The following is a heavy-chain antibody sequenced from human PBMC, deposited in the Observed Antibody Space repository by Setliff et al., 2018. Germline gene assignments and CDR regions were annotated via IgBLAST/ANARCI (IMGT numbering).Heavy chain of an antibody. CDR2: ISVYNGDT. Sequence: ASVKVSCKASGYTFRNYAFAWVRQAPGQGLEWVGWISVYNGDTNYAQKFQGRVTLTTGTSTSTAYMELRSLTSDDSAFYYCARAPSVELVTIRTNSWFTYWGQGTLVTV. V-gene: IGHV1-18*01. J-gene: IGHJ4*02. CDR3: ARAPSVELVTIRTNSWFTY. CDR1: GYTFRNYA. D-gene: IGHD5-18*01.